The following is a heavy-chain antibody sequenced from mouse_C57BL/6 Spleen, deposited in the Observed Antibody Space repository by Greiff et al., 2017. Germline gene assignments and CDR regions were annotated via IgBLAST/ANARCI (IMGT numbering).Heavy chain of an antibody. Sequence: EVQLQQSGPELVKPGASVKISCKASGYTFTDYYMNWVKQSHGKSLEWIGDINPNNGGTSYNQKFKGKATLTVDKSSSTAYMELRSLTSEDSAVYYCARRAYYGSSYPFGYWGQGTTLTVSS. CDR2: INPNNGGT. V-gene: IGHV1-26*01. CDR1: GYTFTDYY. CDR3: ARRAYYGSSYPFGY. D-gene: IGHD1-1*01. J-gene: IGHJ2*01.